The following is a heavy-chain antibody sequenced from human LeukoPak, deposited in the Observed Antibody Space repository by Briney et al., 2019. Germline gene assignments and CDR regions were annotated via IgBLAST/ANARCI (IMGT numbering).Heavy chain of an antibody. CDR2: ISGSGGST. CDR3: AKGAGWYYDSSGEHYFDY. CDR1: GFTFSSYA. Sequence: GGSLRLSCAASGFTFSSYAMSWVRQAPGKGLEWVSAISGSGGSTYYADSVKGRFTISRDNSKNTLYLQMNSLRAEDTAVYYCAKGAGWYYDSSGEHYFDYWGQGTLVTVSS. V-gene: IGHV3-23*01. D-gene: IGHD3-22*01. J-gene: IGHJ4*02.